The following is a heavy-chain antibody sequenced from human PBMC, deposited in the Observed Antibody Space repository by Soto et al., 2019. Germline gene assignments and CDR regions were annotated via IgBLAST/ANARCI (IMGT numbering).Heavy chain of an antibody. CDR1: GFTFSSYA. J-gene: IGHJ4*02. D-gene: IGHD3-22*01. V-gene: IGHV3-23*01. Sequence: GGSLRLSCAASGFTFSSYAMSWFRQAPGKGLEWVSSISVSGGSTYYADSVKGRFTISRDNSKSTLFLHMNSLRAEATAVYYCAKAAGSDYYPVDYWCQGTLVTVSS. CDR3: AKAAGSDYYPVDY. CDR2: ISVSGGST.